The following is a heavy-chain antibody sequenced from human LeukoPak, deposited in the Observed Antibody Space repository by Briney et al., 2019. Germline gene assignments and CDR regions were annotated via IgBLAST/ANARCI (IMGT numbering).Heavy chain of an antibody. V-gene: IGHV4-4*02. D-gene: IGHD3-3*01. CDR1: GGSVINTNW. J-gene: IGHJ4*02. Sequence: SETLSLTCGVSGGSVINTNWWTWVRQPPGKGLEWIGEVHLDGRTNYNPSLESRLTMSVDVSENQASLKLTSVTAADTAVYYCAREGGFYRPLDYSGQGTLVTVSS. CDR2: VHLDGRT. CDR3: AREGGFYRPLDY.